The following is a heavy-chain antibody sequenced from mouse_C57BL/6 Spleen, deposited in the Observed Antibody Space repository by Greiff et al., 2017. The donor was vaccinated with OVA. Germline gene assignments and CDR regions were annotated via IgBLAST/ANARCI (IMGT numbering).Heavy chain of an antibody. CDR3: ASDGYSFAY. CDR2: ISYDGSN. Sequence: EVQLQQSGPGLVKPSQSLSLTCSVTGYSITSGYYWNWIRQFPGNKLEWMGYISYDGSNNSNPSLKNRISITRDTSKNQFFLKLNSVTTEDTATYYCASDGYSFAYWGQGTLVTVSA. CDR1: GYSITSGYY. V-gene: IGHV3-6*01. D-gene: IGHD2-3*01. J-gene: IGHJ3*01.